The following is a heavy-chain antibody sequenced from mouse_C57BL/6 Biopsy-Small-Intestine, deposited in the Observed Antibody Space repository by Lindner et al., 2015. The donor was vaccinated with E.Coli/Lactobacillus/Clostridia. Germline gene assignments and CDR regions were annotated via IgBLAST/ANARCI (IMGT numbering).Heavy chain of an antibody. V-gene: IGHV1-81*01. J-gene: IGHJ3*01. Sequence: SLKVSCKSSGYTFTTYGVSWVRQAPGQPLEWLGWISPHNGNTNYGHRFQDRLTMTTDTSTSTAYMELRGLTSDDTAVYFCARDSGFITGTTTAFDIWGQGTMVT. CDR3: ARDSGFITGTTTAFDI. D-gene: IGHD1-3*01. CDR2: ISPHNGNT. CDR1: GYTFTTYG.